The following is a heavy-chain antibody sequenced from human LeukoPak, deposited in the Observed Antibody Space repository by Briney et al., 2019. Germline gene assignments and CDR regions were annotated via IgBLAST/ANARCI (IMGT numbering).Heavy chain of an antibody. CDR2: ISGSGGST. Sequence: QPGGSLRLSCAASGFTFSSYAMSWVRQAPGKGLEWVSAISGSGGSTYHADSVKGRFTISRDNSKNTLYLQMNSLRAEDTAVYYCAKDRAIVVVVAATHYWGQGTLVTVSS. CDR3: AKDRAIVVVVAATHY. D-gene: IGHD2-15*01. CDR1: GFTFSSYA. J-gene: IGHJ4*02. V-gene: IGHV3-23*01.